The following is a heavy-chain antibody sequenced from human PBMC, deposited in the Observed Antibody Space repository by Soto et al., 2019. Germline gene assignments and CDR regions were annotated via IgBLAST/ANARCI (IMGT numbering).Heavy chain of an antibody. J-gene: IGHJ4*02. D-gene: IGHD3-22*01. Sequence: SETRSLTCSVSGGSISSGAYYWNWIRQSPGKGLEWIGYISYSGSTYYNPSLKSRLTISADTSKHQFSLKLSSVTGADTAVYYCARSPYDTFDYWGQGTLVTVS. CDR2: ISYSGST. CDR3: ARSPYDTFDY. V-gene: IGHV4-30-4*01. CDR1: GGSISSGAYY.